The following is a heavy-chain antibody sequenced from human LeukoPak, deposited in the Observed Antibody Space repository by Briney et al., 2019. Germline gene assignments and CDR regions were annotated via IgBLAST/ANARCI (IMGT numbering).Heavy chain of an antibody. CDR1: GFTFSSYA. Sequence: SGGSLRLSCAASGFTFSSYAMHWVRQAPGKGLEWVAVISYDGSNKYYADSVKGRFTISRDNSKNTLYLQMNSLRAEDTAVYYCAKVWRDIVVVVAATGDVGAFDIWGQGTMVTVSS. J-gene: IGHJ3*02. CDR3: AKVWRDIVVVVAATGDVGAFDI. CDR2: ISYDGSNK. V-gene: IGHV3-30-3*01. D-gene: IGHD2-15*01.